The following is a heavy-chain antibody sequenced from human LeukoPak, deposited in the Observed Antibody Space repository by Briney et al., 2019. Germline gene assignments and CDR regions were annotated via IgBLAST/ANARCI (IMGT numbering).Heavy chain of an antibody. D-gene: IGHD3-22*01. CDR1: GYSVTSYW. Sequence: GESLKISCKGSGYSVTSYWIGRVRQMPGKGLEWMGIIYPGDSDTRYSPSFQGQVTISADKSISTAYLQWSSLKASDTAMYYCARADYYDSSGYLGDAFDIWGQGTMVTVSS. J-gene: IGHJ3*02. CDR3: ARADYYDSSGYLGDAFDI. V-gene: IGHV5-51*01. CDR2: IYPGDSDT.